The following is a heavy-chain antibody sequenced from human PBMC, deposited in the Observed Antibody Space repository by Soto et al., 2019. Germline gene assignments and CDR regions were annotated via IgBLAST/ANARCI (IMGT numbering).Heavy chain of an antibody. CDR2: LYLDDDK. CDR3: AHRVLRTVFGLVTTTAIYFDF. Sequence: QITLNESGPTVVRPTETLTLTCRFSGFSLTTSGVGVCWIRQSPGKAPEWLALLYLDDDKRYSASLKSRLTITKDTSKNQVVLTVSDLDPTDTATYYCAHRVLRTVFGLVTTTAIYFDFWGQGAPVAVSS. V-gene: IGHV2-5*02. J-gene: IGHJ4*02. D-gene: IGHD3-3*01. CDR1: GFSLTTSGVG.